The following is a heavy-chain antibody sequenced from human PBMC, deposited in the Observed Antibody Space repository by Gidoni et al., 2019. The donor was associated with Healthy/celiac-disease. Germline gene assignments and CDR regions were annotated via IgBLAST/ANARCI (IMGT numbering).Heavy chain of an antibody. CDR2: ISSSSSYT. Sequence: QVQLVESGGGLVKPGGSLRLSCAASGFTFSDYYMSWIRQAPGKGLEWVSYISSSSSYTNYADSVKGRFTISRDNAKNSLYLQMNSLRAEDTAVYYCARGGVVVAATPGSNWFDPWGQGTLVTVSS. CDR1: GFTFSDYY. J-gene: IGHJ5*02. CDR3: ARGGVVVAATPGSNWFDP. V-gene: IGHV3-11*06. D-gene: IGHD2-15*01.